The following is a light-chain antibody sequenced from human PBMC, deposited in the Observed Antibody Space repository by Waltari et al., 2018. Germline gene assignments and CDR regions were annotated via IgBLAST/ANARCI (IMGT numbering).Light chain of an antibody. Sequence: IVMTQTPPSLSVTPGQSASISCKSNQSLLYSDGKTSLHWYLQRPGQSPQLLIYDVSSRFAGVPDRINGRGSGTDFTLEISRVKAEDVGVYYCMQGLLPPLTFGGGTKVEIK. V-gene: IGKV2-29*02. CDR1: QSLLYSDGKTS. CDR2: DVS. CDR3: MQGLLPPLT. J-gene: IGKJ4*01.